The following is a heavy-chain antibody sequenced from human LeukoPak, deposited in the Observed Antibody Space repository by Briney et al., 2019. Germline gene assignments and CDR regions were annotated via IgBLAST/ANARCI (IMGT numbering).Heavy chain of an antibody. J-gene: IGHJ4*02. CDR2: IYYSGST. V-gene: IGHV4-59*08. CDR3: ARHAGSYYGDFDY. CDR1: GGSISSYY. D-gene: IGHD1-26*01. Sequence: RPSETLSLTCTVSGGSISSYYWSWIRQPPGKGLEWIGYIYYSGSTNYNPSLKSRVTISVDTSKNQFSLKLSSVTAADTAVYYCARHAGSYYGDFDYWGQGTLVTVSP.